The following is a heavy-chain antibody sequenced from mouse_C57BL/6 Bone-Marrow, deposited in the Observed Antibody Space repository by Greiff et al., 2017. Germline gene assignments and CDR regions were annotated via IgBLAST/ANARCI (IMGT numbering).Heavy chain of an antibody. CDR2: ISSGGSYT. CDR1: GFSFSSYG. CDR3: ARDYYGSWFAY. D-gene: IGHD1-1*01. J-gene: IGHJ3*01. Sequence: EVKLQESGGDLVKPGGSLKLSCAASGFSFSSYGMSWVRQTPDKRLEWVATISSGGSYTYYPDSVKGRFTISRDNAKNTLYLQMSSLKSEDTAMYYCARDYYGSWFAYWGQGTLVTVSA. V-gene: IGHV5-6*01.